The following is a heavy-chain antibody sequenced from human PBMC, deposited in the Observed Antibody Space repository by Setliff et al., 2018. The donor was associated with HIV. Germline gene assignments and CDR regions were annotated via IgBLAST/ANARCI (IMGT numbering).Heavy chain of an antibody. CDR1: EYRFIGYY. V-gene: IGHV1-2*02. Sequence: ASVKVSCKASEYRFIGYYIHWVRQAPGQGLEWLGWINPNSGGTKFAQKFQGRVTLTWDTSSSIGYMEVRSLRSDDTAVFYCAREGPYGDYFDYWGQGTLVTVSS. D-gene: IGHD4-17*01. CDR3: AREGPYGDYFDY. J-gene: IGHJ4*02. CDR2: INPNSGGT.